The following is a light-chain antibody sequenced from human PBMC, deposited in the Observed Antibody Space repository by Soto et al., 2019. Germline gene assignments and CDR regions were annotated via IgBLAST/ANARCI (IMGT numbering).Light chain of an antibody. Sequence: GMTQSPAAVSVSPGERATLSCRASQSVNSNYLAWYQQKPGQAPRLLIYGISKRATDIPDRFSGSGSGTEFTLTISSLQPEDFATYYCQQHGQWPITFGQGTRLEIK. CDR2: GIS. V-gene: IGKV3D-15*01. CDR3: QQHGQWPIT. J-gene: IGKJ5*01. CDR1: QSVNSN.